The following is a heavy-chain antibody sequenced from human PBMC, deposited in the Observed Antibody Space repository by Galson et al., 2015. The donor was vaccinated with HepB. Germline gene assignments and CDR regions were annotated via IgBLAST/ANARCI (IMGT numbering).Heavy chain of an antibody. Sequence: VKVSCKVSGYTFTDDYMHWVQQAPGKGLEWVGLIDPEDGATVYAEKFKGRVTLTADTSANTASMELSSLRSEDTAVYYCATGVLYSYYMDVWGKGTTVTVSS. CDR1: GYTFTDDY. J-gene: IGHJ6*03. V-gene: IGHV1-69-2*01. CDR2: IDPEDGAT. CDR3: ATGVLYSYYMDV.